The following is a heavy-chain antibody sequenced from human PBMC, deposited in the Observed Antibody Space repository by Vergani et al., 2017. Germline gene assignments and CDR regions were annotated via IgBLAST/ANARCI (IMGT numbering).Heavy chain of an antibody. CDR2: INHSGST. CDR1: GGSFSGYY. D-gene: IGHD3-16*02. V-gene: IGHV4-34*01. CDR3: ARVVSYYDYIWGSYRSHYYMDV. Sequence: QVQLQQWGAGLLKPSETLSLTCAVYGGSFSGYYWSWIRQPPGKGLEWIGEINHSGSTNYNPSLKSRVTISVDTSKNQFSLKLSSVTAADTAVYYCARVVSYYDYIWGSYRSHYYMDVWGKGP. J-gene: IGHJ6*03.